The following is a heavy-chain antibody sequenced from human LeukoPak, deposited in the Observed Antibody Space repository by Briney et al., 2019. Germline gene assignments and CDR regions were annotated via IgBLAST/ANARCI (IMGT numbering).Heavy chain of an antibody. V-gene: IGHV3-43*01. CDR3: ARDSSGSLDY. CDR2: ISWNGCST. CDR1: GFSFGGNT. J-gene: IGHJ4*02. D-gene: IGHD1-26*01. Sequence: GGSLRLSCAASGFSFGGNTMHWVRQAPGKGLEWVSLISWNGCSTSYGDSVKGRFTISRDNNKNSLYLQMNSLRTEDTALYYCARDSSGSLDYWGQGTLVTVSS.